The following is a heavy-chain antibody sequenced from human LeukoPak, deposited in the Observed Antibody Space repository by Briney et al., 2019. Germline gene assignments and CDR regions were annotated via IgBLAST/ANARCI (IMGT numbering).Heavy chain of an antibody. D-gene: IGHD6-13*01. Sequence: KSSETLSLTCTVSGGSISSSSYYWGWIRQPPGKGLEWIGSIYYSGSTYYNPSLKSRVTISVDTSKNQFSLKLSSVTAADTAVYYCARDIIAAAGSNFDYWGQGTLVTVSS. V-gene: IGHV4-39*07. CDR2: IYYSGST. CDR1: GGSISSSSYY. J-gene: IGHJ4*02. CDR3: ARDIIAAAGSNFDY.